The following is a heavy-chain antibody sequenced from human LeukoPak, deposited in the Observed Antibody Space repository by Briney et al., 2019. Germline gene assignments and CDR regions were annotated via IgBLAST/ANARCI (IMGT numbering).Heavy chain of an antibody. D-gene: IGHD2-2*01. CDR1: GYSISNNFY. V-gene: IGHV4-38-2*02. J-gene: IGHJ6*03. CDR3: ARLGVVVPAAPYYYYYMDV. Sequence: SETLSLTCTVSGYSISNNFYWAWIRQSPGKGLEWIVSINHSWSTYYNPPLKSRVTMSVDTSKNQFSLKLSSVTAADTAVYYCARLGVVVPAAPYYYYYMDVWGKGTTVTISS. CDR2: INHSWST.